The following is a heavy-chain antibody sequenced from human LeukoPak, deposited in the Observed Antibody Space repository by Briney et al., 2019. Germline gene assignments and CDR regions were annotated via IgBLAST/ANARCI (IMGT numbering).Heavy chain of an antibody. CDR1: GYTFTGYY. CDR3: AKTPASTTYYDY. V-gene: IGHV1-2*02. CDR2: INPNSGGT. Sequence: ASVKVSCKASGYTFTGYYMHWVRQAPGQGLEWMGWINPNSGGTNYAQKFQGRVTMTRDTSISTAYMELSRLRSDDTAVYYCAKTPASTTYYDYWGQGTLVTVSS. D-gene: IGHD2-2*01. J-gene: IGHJ4*02.